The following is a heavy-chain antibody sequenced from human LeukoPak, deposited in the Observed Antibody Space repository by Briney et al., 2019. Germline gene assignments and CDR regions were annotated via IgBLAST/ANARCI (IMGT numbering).Heavy chain of an antibody. CDR1: GFTFSDYY. V-gene: IGHV3-30*18. CDR2: ILYDGSNK. CDR3: AKSRGGYITN. D-gene: IGHD3-3*01. Sequence: GGSLRLSCAASGFTFSDYYMSWIRQTPGKGLEWVAVILYDGSNKYYADSVKGRFTISRDNSKNTLYLQMNSLRAEDTAVYYCAKSRGGYITNWGQGTLVTVSS. J-gene: IGHJ4*02.